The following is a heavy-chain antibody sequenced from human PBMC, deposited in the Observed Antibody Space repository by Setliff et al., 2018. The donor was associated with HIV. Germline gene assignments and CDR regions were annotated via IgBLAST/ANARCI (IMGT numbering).Heavy chain of an antibody. J-gene: IGHJ4*02. CDR1: GFTFSSYS. CDR2: ISSSSSYI. CDR3: ARESSSSWYFDY. Sequence: PGGSLRLSCAASGFTFSSYSMNWVRQAPGKGLEWVSSISSSSSYIYYADSVKGRFTISRDNAENSRYLQMNSLRAEDTAVYYCARESSSSWYFDYWGQGTLVTVSS. V-gene: IGHV3-21*01. D-gene: IGHD6-13*01.